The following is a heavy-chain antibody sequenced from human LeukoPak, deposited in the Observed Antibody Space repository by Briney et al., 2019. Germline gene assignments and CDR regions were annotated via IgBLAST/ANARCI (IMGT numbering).Heavy chain of an antibody. CDR3: ARGRPGMTGYYGWDY. Sequence: HSGGSLRLSCAASDFSFITYAMSWVRQVPGKGLEWVSSVSESGGSTYYADSVKGRFTISRDNAKNSLYLQMNSLRAEDTAVYYCARGRPGMTGYYGWDYWGQGTLVTVSS. CDR2: VSESGGST. J-gene: IGHJ4*02. CDR1: DFSFITYA. V-gene: IGHV3-23*01. D-gene: IGHD3-9*01.